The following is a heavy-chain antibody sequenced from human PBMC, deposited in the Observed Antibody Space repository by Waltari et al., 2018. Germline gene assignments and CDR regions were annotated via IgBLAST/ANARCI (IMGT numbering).Heavy chain of an antibody. CDR2: INHRGTT. V-gene: IGHV4-34*02. Sequence: QVQLQQWGAGLLKPSETLSLTCAVYGGSFSDYYWSWIRQPPGKGLEWVGQINHRGTTNYNPSLKTRVTISVDKSKNQFSLRLSSVTAADTAVYYCARVNDYYDTNGAFFDIWGQGTMVTVSS. D-gene: IGHD3-22*01. CDR3: ARVNDYYDTNGAFFDI. CDR1: GGSFSDYY. J-gene: IGHJ3*02.